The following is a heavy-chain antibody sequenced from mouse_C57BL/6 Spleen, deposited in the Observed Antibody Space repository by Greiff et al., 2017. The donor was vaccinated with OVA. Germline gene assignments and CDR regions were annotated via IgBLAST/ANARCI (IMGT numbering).Heavy chain of an antibody. CDR2: IYPGSGST. D-gene: IGHD2-5*01. Sequence: QVQLQQPGAELVKPGASVKMSCKASGYTFTSYWITWVKQRPGQGLEWIGDIYPGSGSTNYNEKFKSKSTLTVDTSSSTAYMQLSSLTSEDSAVYYCARDYSNYDWYFDVWGTGTTVTVSS. V-gene: IGHV1-55*01. CDR1: GYTFTSYW. CDR3: ARDYSNYDWYFDV. J-gene: IGHJ1*03.